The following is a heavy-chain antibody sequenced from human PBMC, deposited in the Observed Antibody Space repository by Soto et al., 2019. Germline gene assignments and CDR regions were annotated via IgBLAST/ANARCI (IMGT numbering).Heavy chain of an antibody. D-gene: IGHD3-10*01. J-gene: IGHJ4*02. CDR1: GGSISSYY. V-gene: IGHV4-59*08. CDR3: ARLWFGEPVDY. Sequence: QVHLQESGPGLVKPSETLSLTCTVSGGSISSYYWSWIRQPPGKGLEWIGCIYYSGSTNYNPSLKSRVTIAVDTSKNQFPLNLISVTAAETAVYYCARLWFGEPVDYWGQGTLVTVSS. CDR2: IYYSGST.